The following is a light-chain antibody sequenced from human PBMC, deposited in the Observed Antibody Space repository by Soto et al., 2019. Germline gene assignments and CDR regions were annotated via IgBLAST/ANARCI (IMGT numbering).Light chain of an antibody. Sequence: QPVLTQPPSVSGAPGQRVTISCTGSSSNIGAGYDVHWYQQLPGTAPKLLIYANSNRPSGVPDRFSGSKSGTSASLAITGLQAEDEADCYCQSYDTSLRGSVFGGGTKVTVL. CDR1: SSNIGAGYD. V-gene: IGLV1-40*01. J-gene: IGLJ2*01. CDR3: QSYDTSLRGSV. CDR2: ANS.